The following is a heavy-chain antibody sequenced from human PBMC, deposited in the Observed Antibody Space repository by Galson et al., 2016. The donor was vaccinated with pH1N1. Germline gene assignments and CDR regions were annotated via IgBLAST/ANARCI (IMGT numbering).Heavy chain of an antibody. CDR2: ISGSDTTI. CDR1: GFTFSDYY. Sequence: SLRLSCAASGFTFSDYYMTWIRQAPGKGLEWISYISGSDTTIYYADSVRGRFTISRDNAQNSLYLHMNSLRAEDTAVYYCARDHFGWAFDVWGQGTMVTVSP. J-gene: IGHJ3*01. CDR3: ARDHFGWAFDV. D-gene: IGHD3-10*01. V-gene: IGHV3-11*01.